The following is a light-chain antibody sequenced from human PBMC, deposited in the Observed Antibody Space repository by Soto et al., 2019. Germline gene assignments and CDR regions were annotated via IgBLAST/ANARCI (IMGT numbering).Light chain of an antibody. Sequence: DIQLTQSPSLLSASVGDRVTITCRASQGISSYLAWYQQKPWKAPKLLIYDASTLKIGVPSRFRGSGSGTEFTLTISSLQPEDFATYYCQQLNGYLALTFGGGTTVEIK. V-gene: IGKV1-9*01. CDR1: QGISSY. CDR2: DAS. J-gene: IGKJ4*01. CDR3: QQLNGYLALT.